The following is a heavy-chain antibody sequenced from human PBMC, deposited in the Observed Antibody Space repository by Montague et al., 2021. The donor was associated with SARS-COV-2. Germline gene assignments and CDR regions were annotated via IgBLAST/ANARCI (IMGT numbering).Heavy chain of an antibody. V-gene: IGHV4-31*03. CDR2: IYYSGXT. J-gene: IGHJ2*01. CDR3: ARSPEPMIILIITSLNWYFDL. D-gene: IGHD3-22*01. CDR1: GGSISSGGYY. Sequence: TLSLTCTVSGGSISSGGYYWSWIRQHPGKGLEWIGYIYYSGXTXYXXXXKXRVTISVDTSKNQFSLKMSSVTAADTAVYYCARSPEPMIILIITSLNWYFDLWGRGTLVTVSP.